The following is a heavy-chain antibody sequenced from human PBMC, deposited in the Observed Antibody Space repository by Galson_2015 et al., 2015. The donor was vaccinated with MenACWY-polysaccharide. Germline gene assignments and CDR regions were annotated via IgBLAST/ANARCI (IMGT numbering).Heavy chain of an antibody. J-gene: IGHJ3*02. V-gene: IGHV3-11*01. D-gene: IGHD6-25*01. CDR2: ISSGAGRII. CDR3: ARSAWLDI. Sequence: SLRLSCAASGFTFSDYYMAWIRQAPGKGLEWLSHISSGAGRIIYYADSVKGRFTISRDNAKNSLYLQMNSLRAEDTAMYYCARSAWLDIWGQGTMVTVSS. CDR1: GFTFSDYY.